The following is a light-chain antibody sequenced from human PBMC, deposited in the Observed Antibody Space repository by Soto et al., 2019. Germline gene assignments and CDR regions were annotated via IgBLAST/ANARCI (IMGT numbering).Light chain of an antibody. Sequence: SVRTEHGYRADSRGQSITNSYTGTSSDIGAYDYVSWFQQHPGKAPKLMISEVNNRPSGVSNRFSGSKSGNTAYLTISGLQVEDEAEYFCFSFTPTRHPVLGTGTKVTVL. CDR1: SSDIGAYDY. V-gene: IGLV2-14*01. CDR2: EVN. J-gene: IGLJ1*01. CDR3: FSFTPTRHPV.